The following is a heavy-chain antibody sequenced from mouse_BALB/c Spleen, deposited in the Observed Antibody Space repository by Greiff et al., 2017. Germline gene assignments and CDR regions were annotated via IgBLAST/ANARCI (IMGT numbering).Heavy chain of an antibody. V-gene: IGHV1-9*01. CDR3: ARGGSSSRLGY. Sequence: VQLQQSGAELMKPGASVKISCKATGYTFSSYWIKWVKQRPGHGLEWIGEILPGSGSTNYNEKFKGKATFTADTSSNTAYMQLSSLTSEDSAVYYCARGGSSSRLGYWGQGTLVTVSA. D-gene: IGHD1-1*01. J-gene: IGHJ3*01. CDR1: GYTFSSYW. CDR2: ILPGSGST.